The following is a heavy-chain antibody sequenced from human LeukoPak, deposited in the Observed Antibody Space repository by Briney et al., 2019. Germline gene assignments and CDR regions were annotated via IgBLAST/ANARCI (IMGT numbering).Heavy chain of an antibody. Sequence: PSETLSHTCSVSGGSISNYFWTWIRQPPGKGLEWIGYIYSSGSTYYNPSLKSRVTISVDTSKNRFSLKLSTVTAADTAVYYCARRPTGDPKFDYWGQGTLVTVSS. CDR3: ARRPTGDPKFDY. CDR1: GGSISNYF. CDR2: IYSSGST. D-gene: IGHD7-27*01. J-gene: IGHJ4*02. V-gene: IGHV4-59*08.